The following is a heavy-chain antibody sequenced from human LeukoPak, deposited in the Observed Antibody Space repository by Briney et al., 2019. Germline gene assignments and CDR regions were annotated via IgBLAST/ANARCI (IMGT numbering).Heavy chain of an antibody. CDR2: XXPNSADT. CDR3: ARDSYYDFWCGKGSGMDV. J-gene: IGHJ6*02. D-gene: IGHD3-3*01. Sequence: QXLEGMGXXXPNSADTNYAQKFQGRVTMTRDTSISTAYMELSRLRSDDTAVYYCARDSYYDFWCGKGSGMDVWGQGTTVTVSS. V-gene: IGHV1-2*02.